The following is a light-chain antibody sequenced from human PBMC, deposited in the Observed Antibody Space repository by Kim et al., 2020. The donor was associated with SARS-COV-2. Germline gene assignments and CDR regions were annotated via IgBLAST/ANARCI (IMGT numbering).Light chain of an antibody. CDR1: QSVSSY. CDR3: QQRSNWPPFT. V-gene: IGKV3-11*01. CDR2: DAS. J-gene: IGKJ4*01. Sequence: SPGERATLSCRASQSVSSYLAWYQQKPGQAPRLLIYDASNRATGIPARFSGSGSGTDFTLTISSLEPEDFAVYYCQQRSNWPPFTFGGGTKVEI.